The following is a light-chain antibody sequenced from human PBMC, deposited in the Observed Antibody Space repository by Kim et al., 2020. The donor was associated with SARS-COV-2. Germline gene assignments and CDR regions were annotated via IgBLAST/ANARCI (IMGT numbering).Light chain of an antibody. Sequence: SVSPGERATLSCRASQSVSSNLAWYQQKPGQAPRLLIYGASTRATGIPSRFSGSGSGTEFTLTISSLHSEDFAVYSCQQYNNWPYTFGQGTKLEIK. CDR2: GAS. V-gene: IGKV3-15*01. CDR1: QSVSSN. J-gene: IGKJ2*01. CDR3: QQYNNWPYT.